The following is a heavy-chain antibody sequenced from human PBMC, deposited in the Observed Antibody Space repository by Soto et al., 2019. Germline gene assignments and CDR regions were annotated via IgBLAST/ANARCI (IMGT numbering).Heavy chain of an antibody. CDR3: ARTHSGSYYSVFNY. CDR2: IYRSGTT. CDR1: SFSIISGYY. J-gene: IGHJ4*02. D-gene: IGHD1-26*01. Sequence: TSETLSLTCVVSSFSIISGYYCGWIRQSPGKGLEWIASIYRSGTTSYNPSLKSRVTISVDPSKNQFSLMLTAVTAADTAVYYCARTHSGSYYSVFNYWGRGSLVTVSS. V-gene: IGHV4-38-2*01.